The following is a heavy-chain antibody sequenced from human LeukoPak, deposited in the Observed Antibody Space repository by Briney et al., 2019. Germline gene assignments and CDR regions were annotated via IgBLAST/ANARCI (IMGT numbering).Heavy chain of an antibody. Sequence: SVKVSCEASGGTFSSYAISWVRQAPGQGLEWMGGIIPIFGTANYAQKFQGRVTITADESTSTAYMELSSLRSEDTAVYYCAVGHYYDSSGYLHYYYYMDVWGKGTTVTISS. J-gene: IGHJ6*03. CDR1: GGTFSSYA. D-gene: IGHD3-22*01. CDR3: AVGHYYDSSGYLHYYYYMDV. CDR2: IIPIFGTA. V-gene: IGHV1-69*13.